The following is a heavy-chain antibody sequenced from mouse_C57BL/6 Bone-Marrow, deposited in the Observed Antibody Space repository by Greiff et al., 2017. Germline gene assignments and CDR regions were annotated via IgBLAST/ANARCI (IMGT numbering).Heavy chain of an antibody. CDR1: GYTFTSYW. V-gene: IGHV1-55*01. D-gene: IGHD2-3*01. CDR3: ARGGGYYVRYLDY. Sequence: QVQLQQPGAELVKPGASVKMSCKASGYTFTSYWITWVKQRPGQGLEWIGDISPGSGSTNYNEKFKSKATLTVDTSSSTAYRQLSSLTSEDSAVYYCARGGGYYVRYLDYWGQGTTLTVSS. J-gene: IGHJ2*01. CDR2: ISPGSGST.